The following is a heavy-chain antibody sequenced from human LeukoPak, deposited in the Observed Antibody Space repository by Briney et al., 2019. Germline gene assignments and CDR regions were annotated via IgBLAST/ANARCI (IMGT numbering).Heavy chain of an antibody. CDR3: ARSSYSSSSSV. CDR1: GFTFSGFW. V-gene: IGHV3-7*03. Sequence: GGSLSLSCAVSGFTFSGFWMSWSRQAPGGGLGWVASINSDGSEGYYADVVKGRFTISRDNAKNSLYLQINSLRAGDTAVYYCARSSYSSSSSVWGQGTMVTVSS. J-gene: IGHJ3*01. CDR2: INSDGSEG. D-gene: IGHD6-6*01.